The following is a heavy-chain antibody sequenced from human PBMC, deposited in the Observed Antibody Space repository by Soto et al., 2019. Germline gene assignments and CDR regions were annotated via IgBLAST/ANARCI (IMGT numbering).Heavy chain of an antibody. CDR3: ASSKYDVVAGSVWFDP. V-gene: IGHV4-30-2*01. J-gene: IGHJ5*02. CDR2: MYHSGNT. CDR1: GGSITSGGYS. D-gene: IGHD2-21*01. Sequence: QLQLQESGSGLVKPSETLSLNCAVSGGSITSGGYSWGWIRQPPGRGREWIVYMYHSGNTYYNPSLKGRVTISLDHSRNQFSLRLNSVTAGDTAVHFCASSKYDVVAGSVWFDPWGQGTLVTVSS.